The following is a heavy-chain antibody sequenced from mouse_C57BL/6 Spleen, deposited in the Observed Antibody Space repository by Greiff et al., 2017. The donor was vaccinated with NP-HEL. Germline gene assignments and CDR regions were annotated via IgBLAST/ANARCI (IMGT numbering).Heavy chain of an antibody. CDR3: ARRERQYYFDY. V-gene: IGHV1-69*01. D-gene: IGHD2-12*01. CDR1: GYTFTSYW. J-gene: IGHJ2*01. CDR2: IDPSDSYT. Sequence: VQLQQSGAELVMPGASVKLSCKASGYTFTSYWMHWVKQRPGQGLEWIGEIDPSDSYTNYNQKFKGKSTLTVDKSSSTAYMQLSSLTSEDSAVYYCARRERQYYFDYWGQGTTLTVSS.